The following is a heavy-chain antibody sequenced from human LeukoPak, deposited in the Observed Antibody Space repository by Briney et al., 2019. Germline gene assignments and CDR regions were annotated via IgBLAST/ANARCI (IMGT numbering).Heavy chain of an antibody. CDR2: MNPNSGNT. CDR1: GGTFSSYA. V-gene: IGHV1-8*02. D-gene: IGHD3-3*01. J-gene: IGHJ5*02. Sequence: ASVKVSCKASGGTFSSYAISWVRQATGQGLEWMGWMNPNSGNTGYAQKFQGRVTMTRNTSISTAYMELSSLRFEDTAVYYCARVLRFLREGAVDPWGQGTLVTVSS. CDR3: ARVLRFLREGAVDP.